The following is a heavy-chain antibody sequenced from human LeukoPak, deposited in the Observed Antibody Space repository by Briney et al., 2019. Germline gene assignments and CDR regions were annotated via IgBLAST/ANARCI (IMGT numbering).Heavy chain of an antibody. D-gene: IGHD5-18*01. CDR2: ISTYNGNT. CDR3: ARDRMDTGTYLDY. V-gene: IGHV1-18*01. CDR1: GYTFTTYG. J-gene: IGHJ4*02. Sequence: ASVKVSCRSSGYTFTTYGITWVRQAPGQGLERMGWISTYNGNTNYAQKLQGRVTMTTDTSTSTAYMELRSLRSDDTAMYYCARDRMDTGTYLDYWGQGTLVTVSS.